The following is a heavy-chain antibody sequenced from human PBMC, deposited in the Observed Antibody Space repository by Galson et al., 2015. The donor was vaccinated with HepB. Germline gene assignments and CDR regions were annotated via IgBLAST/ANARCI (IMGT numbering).Heavy chain of an antibody. CDR3: AREGHYYGSGSYPSWFDP. CDR2: IIPTLGIA. D-gene: IGHD3-10*01. J-gene: IGHJ5*02. V-gene: IGHV1-69*04. Sequence: SVKVSCKASGGTFSSYTISWVRQAPGQGLEWMGRIIPTLGIANYAQKFQGRVTITADKSTSTAYMELSSLRSEDTAVYYCAREGHYYGSGSYPSWFDPWGQGTLVTVSS. CDR1: GGTFSSYT.